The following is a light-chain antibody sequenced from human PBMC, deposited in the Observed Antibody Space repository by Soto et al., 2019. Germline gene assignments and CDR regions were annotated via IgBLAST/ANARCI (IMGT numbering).Light chain of an antibody. V-gene: IGKV1-39*01. Sequence: DIQMTQSPSSLSASVGDRVTITCRASQSISSYLNWYQQKPGTAPKLLFYEASNFQSGVPSRFSGSGSGTDFTLSISTLQPEDSATYYCQQSYSSPHTFGQGTKLEIK. J-gene: IGKJ2*01. CDR3: QQSYSSPHT. CDR1: QSISSY. CDR2: EAS.